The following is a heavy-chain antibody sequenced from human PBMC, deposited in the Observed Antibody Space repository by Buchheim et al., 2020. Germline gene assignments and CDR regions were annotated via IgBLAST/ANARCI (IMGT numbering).Heavy chain of an antibody. CDR3: ARGGMKAAAGMDV. CDR1: GGSFSGYY. Sequence: QVQLQQWGAGLLKPSETLSLTCAVYGGSFSGYYWSWIRQPPGKGLEWIGEINHSGSTNYNPSLKSRVTISVDTSKNQFFLKLSSVTAADTAVYYCARGGMKAAAGMDVWGQGTT. CDR2: INHSGST. V-gene: IGHV4-34*01. D-gene: IGHD6-13*01. J-gene: IGHJ6*02.